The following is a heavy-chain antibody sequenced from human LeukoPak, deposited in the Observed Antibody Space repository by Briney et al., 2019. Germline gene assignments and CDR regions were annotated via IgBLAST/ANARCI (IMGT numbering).Heavy chain of an antibody. V-gene: IGHV4-4*09. Sequence: PSETLSLTCTVSGVPMSAYQWSWVRQSPEKGLEWIGCINTKGETSYNPSLKSRVTTSVDTSKSQFSLRLTSVTAADTAVYYCATSNDAKIAPFDHWGQGAPVTVSS. CDR1: GVPMSAYQ. CDR2: INTKGET. D-gene: IGHD2-21*01. J-gene: IGHJ4*02. CDR3: ATSNDAKIAPFDH.